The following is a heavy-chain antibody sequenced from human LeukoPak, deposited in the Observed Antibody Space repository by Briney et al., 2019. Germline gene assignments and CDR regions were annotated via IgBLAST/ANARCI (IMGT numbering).Heavy chain of an antibody. CDR1: GGPISSYY. J-gene: IGHJ5*02. Sequence: RTSETLSLTCTVSGGPISSYYWSWIRQPPGKGLEWIGYIYYSGSTNYNPSLKSRVTISVDTSKNQFSLNLSSVTAADTAVYYCARESTTAGGYNWFDPWGQGTLVTVSS. V-gene: IGHV4-59*01. D-gene: IGHD4-11*01. CDR3: ARESTTAGGYNWFDP. CDR2: IYYSGST.